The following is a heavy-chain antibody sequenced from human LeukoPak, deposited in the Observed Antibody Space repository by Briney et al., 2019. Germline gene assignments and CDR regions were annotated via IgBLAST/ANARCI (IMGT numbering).Heavy chain of an antibody. CDR1: GFTFSSYS. V-gene: IGHV3-21*01. D-gene: IGHD2-21*01. J-gene: IGHJ6*02. Sequence: GGSLRLSCAASGFTFSSYSMNWVRQAPGKGLEWVSSISSSSSYIYYADSVKGRFTISRDNAKNSLYQQMNSLRAEDTAVYYCAREGEMNGMDVWGQGTTVTVSS. CDR3: AREGEMNGMDV. CDR2: ISSSSSYI.